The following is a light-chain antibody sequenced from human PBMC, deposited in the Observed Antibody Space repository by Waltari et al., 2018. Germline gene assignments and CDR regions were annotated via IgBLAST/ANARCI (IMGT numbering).Light chain of an antibody. J-gene: IGLJ1*01. V-gene: IGLV1-44*01. CDR1: SSNIGSNT. Sequence: QSVLTQPPSASGTPGQRVTIPCSGSSSNIGSNTVNWYQQLPGTAPKLLIYSNNQRPSGVPARFSGSKSGTSASLAISGLQSEDEADYYCAAWDDSLNGSVFGTGAKVTVL. CDR3: AAWDDSLNGSV. CDR2: SNN.